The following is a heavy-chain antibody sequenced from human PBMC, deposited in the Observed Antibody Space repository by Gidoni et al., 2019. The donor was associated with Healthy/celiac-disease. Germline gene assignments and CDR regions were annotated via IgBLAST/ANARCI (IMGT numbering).Heavy chain of an antibody. CDR3: ARDRLPQQTVYYYYGMDV. J-gene: IGHJ6*02. CDR2: IIPIFGTA. CDR1: GGTFSSYA. V-gene: IGHV1-69*01. D-gene: IGHD6-25*01. Sequence: QVQLVQSGAEVKKPGSSVKVSCKASGGTFSSYAISWVRQAPGQGLEWMGGIIPIFGTANYAQKFQGRVTINADESTSTAYMELSSLRSEDTAVYYCARDRLPQQTVYYYYGMDVWGQGTTVTVSS.